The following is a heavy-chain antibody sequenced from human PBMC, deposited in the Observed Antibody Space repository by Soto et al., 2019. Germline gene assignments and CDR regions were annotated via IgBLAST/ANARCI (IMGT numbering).Heavy chain of an antibody. V-gene: IGHV1-69*13. Sequence: SVKVSCKASGGTFSSDAISWVRQAPGQGLEWMGGIIPIFGTANYAQKFQGRVTITADESTSTAYMELSSLRSEDTAVYYCARASRIRYFDWLFPQELNWFDPWGQGTLVTVSS. CDR2: IIPIFGTA. CDR1: GGTFSSDA. J-gene: IGHJ5*02. D-gene: IGHD3-9*01. CDR3: ARASRIRYFDWLFPQELNWFDP.